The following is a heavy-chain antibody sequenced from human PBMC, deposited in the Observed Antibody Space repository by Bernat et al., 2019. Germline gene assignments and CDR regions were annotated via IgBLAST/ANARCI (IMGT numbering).Heavy chain of an antibody. V-gene: IGHV3-33*01. D-gene: IGHD3-22*01. CDR3: ARDFAYSDNSGHTPLQH. Sequence: QVQLVESGGGVVQPGRSLRLSCAASGFSFSSYGMHWVRQAPGKGLEWVAVIWYDGNKKYYADSVKGRFTISRDNSKNTLYLQMNSLRDEDTAVYYCARDFAYSDNSGHTPLQHWGQGTLVTVSS. J-gene: IGHJ1*01. CDR1: GFSFSSYG. CDR2: IWYDGNKK.